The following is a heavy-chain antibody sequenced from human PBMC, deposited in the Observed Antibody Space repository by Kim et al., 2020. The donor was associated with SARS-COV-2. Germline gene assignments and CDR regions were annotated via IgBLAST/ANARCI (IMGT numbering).Heavy chain of an antibody. CDR1: GFTFSSYA. J-gene: IGHJ6*01. CDR2: ISYDGSNK. CDR3: ARDIQLWSTYYYYYGMD. V-gene: IGHV3-30*04. D-gene: IGHD5-18*01. Sequence: GGSLRLSCAASGFTFSSYAMHWVRQAPGKGLEWVAVISYDGSNKYYADSVKGRFTISRDNSKNTLYLQMNSLRAEDTAVYYCARDIQLWSTYYYYYGMD.